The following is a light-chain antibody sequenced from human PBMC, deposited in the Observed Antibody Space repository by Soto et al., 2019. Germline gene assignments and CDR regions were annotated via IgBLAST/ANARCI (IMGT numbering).Light chain of an antibody. CDR1: QSVSTNY. V-gene: IGKV3-20*01. CDR3: HQYGSTPFT. CDR2: GAS. J-gene: IGKJ3*01. Sequence: EIVLTQSPGTLSLSPGDRATLPCRASQSVSTNYLAWYQQKLGQAPRLLIYGASSRATGIPDRFSGNGSGTDFTLTISRLEPEDFAVYYCHQYGSTPFTFGPGTKVDIK.